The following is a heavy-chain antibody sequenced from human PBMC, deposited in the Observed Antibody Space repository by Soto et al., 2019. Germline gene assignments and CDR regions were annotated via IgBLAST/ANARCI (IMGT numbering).Heavy chain of an antibody. Sequence: QVQLQQWGAGLLKPSETLSLTCAVYGGSFSGYYWCWIRQPPGKGLEWIGEINRSGSTNYNPSLKRRVTISVDTSKKQFSLKLSSVTAADTAVYYCARGGSTAPNWFDPWGQGTLVTVSS. V-gene: IGHV4-34*01. J-gene: IGHJ5*02. CDR3: ARGGSTAPNWFDP. D-gene: IGHD4-17*01. CDR1: GGSFSGYY. CDR2: INRSGST.